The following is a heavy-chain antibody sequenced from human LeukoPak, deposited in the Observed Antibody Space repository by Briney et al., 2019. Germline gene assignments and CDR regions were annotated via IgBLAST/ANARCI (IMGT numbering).Heavy chain of an antibody. Sequence: SETLSLTCTVSGYSISSGYYWGWIRQPPGKGLEWIGSIYHSGSTYYNPSLKSRVTISVDTSKNQFSLKLSSVTAADTAVYYCARGYQLLYWFGPWGQGTLVTVSS. CDR1: GYSISSGYY. CDR2: IYHSGST. CDR3: ARGYQLLYWFGP. D-gene: IGHD2-2*01. J-gene: IGHJ5*02. V-gene: IGHV4-38-2*02.